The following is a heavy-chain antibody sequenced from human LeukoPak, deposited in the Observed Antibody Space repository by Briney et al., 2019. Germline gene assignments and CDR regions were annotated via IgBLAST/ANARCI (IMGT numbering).Heavy chain of an antibody. CDR2: INPNSGGT. Sequence: ASVKVSCKASGYTFTGYYMHWVRQAPGQGLEWMGWINPNSGGTNYAQKFQGRVTMTRDTSISTAYMELSRLRSDDMAVYYCARAGYSYGPLDVWGQGTTVTVSS. CDR3: ARAGYSYGPLDV. V-gene: IGHV1-2*02. D-gene: IGHD5-18*01. J-gene: IGHJ6*02. CDR1: GYTFTGYY.